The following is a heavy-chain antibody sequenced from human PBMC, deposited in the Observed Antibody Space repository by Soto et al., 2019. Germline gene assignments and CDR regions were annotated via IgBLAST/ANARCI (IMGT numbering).Heavy chain of an antibody. CDR2: ISSTSSYI. D-gene: IGHD2-15*01. J-gene: IGHJ4*02. Sequence: EVQLVESGGGLVKPGGSLRLSCAASGFTFSTYAMNWVRQAPGKGLEWVSSISSTSSYIYYADSVKGRFTISRDNAKNSLYLQMNSLRAEDTALYYCASFGDYFDYWGQGTLVTVSS. CDR1: GFTFSTYA. CDR3: ASFGDYFDY. V-gene: IGHV3-21*01.